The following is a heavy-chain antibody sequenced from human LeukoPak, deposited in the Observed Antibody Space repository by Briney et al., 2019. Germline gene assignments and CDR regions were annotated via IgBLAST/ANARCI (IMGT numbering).Heavy chain of an antibody. Sequence: PSETLSLTCAVYGGSFSGYYWSWIRQPPGKGLEWIGAINHSGSTNYNPSLRSRVTISVDTSKNQFSLKLSSVTAADTAVYYCARGTETGIVGATDFDYWGQGTLVTVSS. D-gene: IGHD1-26*01. J-gene: IGHJ4*02. CDR2: INHSGST. V-gene: IGHV4-34*01. CDR3: ARGTETGIVGATDFDY. CDR1: GGSFSGYY.